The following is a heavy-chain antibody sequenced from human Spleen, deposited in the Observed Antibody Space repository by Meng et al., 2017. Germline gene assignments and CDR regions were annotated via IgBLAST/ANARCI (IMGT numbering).Heavy chain of an antibody. D-gene: IGHD3-16*02. V-gene: IGHV3-23*01. CDR3: ARAGDYVWGSYRYPLDY. CDR2: INSGGSNT. J-gene: IGHJ4*02. CDR1: GFTFNNFA. Sequence: GESLKISCAASGFTFNNFALTWVRQAPGKGLEWVSAINSGGSNTYYADSVNGRFTISRENSKNTLYLQMNSLRAEDTAVYYCARAGDYVWGSYRYPLDYWGQGTLVTVSS.